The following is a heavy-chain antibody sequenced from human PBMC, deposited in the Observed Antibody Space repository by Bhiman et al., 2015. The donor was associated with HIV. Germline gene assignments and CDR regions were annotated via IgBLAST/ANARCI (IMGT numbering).Heavy chain of an antibody. D-gene: IGHD6-13*01. CDR3: ARGRKDIEAADGLDNDAFDS. V-gene: IGHV3-30*03. CDR2: ISYDGSNK. J-gene: IGHJ3*01. Sequence: QVHLVESGGGVVQPGRSLRIYCAVSEFTFRNYAMHWVRLAPGKGLQWVAVISYDGSNKYYGDSVKGRFTISRDNSKNTLYLQMDSLRAEDTAVYYCARGRKDIEAADGLDNDAFDSVGPRDIGHRLL. CDR1: EFTFRNYA.